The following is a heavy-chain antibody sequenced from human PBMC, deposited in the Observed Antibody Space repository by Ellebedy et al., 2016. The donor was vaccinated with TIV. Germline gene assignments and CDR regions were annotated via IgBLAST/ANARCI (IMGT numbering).Heavy chain of an antibody. D-gene: IGHD1-1*01. CDR1: GFTFSSYV. J-gene: IGHJ6*02. CDR3: ARGTGNWIFYGLDV. Sequence: GGSLRLSXAASGFTFSSYVMSWVRQAPGEGLEWVSTISRSGDSTYYADSVKGRFTISRDNSKNTLYLQMNSLRADDTAVYYCARGTGNWIFYGLDVWGQGTTVTVSS. CDR2: ISRSGDST. V-gene: IGHV3-23*01.